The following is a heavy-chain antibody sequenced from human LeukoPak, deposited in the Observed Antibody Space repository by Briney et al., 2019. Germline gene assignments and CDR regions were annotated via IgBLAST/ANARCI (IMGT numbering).Heavy chain of an antibody. D-gene: IGHD1-26*01. Sequence: GGSLRLSCAASKFAFSSYAMSWVRQAPGKGLEWVSAISGSGGSTYYADSVKGRFTTSRDNSKNTLYLQMNSLRAEDTAVYYCAKLVLGLLTGWFDPWGQGTLVTVSS. CDR3: AKLVLGLLTGWFDP. J-gene: IGHJ5*02. CDR1: KFAFSSYA. V-gene: IGHV3-23*01. CDR2: ISGSGGST.